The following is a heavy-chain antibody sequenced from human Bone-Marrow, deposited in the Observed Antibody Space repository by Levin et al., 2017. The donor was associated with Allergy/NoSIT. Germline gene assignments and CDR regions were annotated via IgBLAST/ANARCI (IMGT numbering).Heavy chain of an antibody. CDR3: ARIPDTTSEFDY. CDR2: IYDSVST. V-gene: IGHV4-31*03. J-gene: IGHJ4*02. Sequence: SQTLSLTCTVSGGSIRSGGYYWSWIRQHPGKGLEWIGYIYDSVSTSYNPSLESRVAISVDTSKNQFYLKLTSLTAADTAVYYCARIPDTTSEFDYWGQGTLVTVSS. CDR1: GGSIRSGGYY. D-gene: IGHD5-18*01.